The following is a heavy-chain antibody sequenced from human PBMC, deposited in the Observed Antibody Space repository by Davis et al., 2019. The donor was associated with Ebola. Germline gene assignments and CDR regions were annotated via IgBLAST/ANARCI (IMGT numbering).Heavy chain of an antibody. V-gene: IGHV4-34*01. Sequence: SETLSLTCAVYGGSFSGYYWSWIRQPPGKGLEWIGEINHSGSTNYNPSLKSRLTISIDTSKNQFSLKLTSVTAADTSVYYCATSNWFDPWGQGTLVTVSS. CDR1: GGSFSGYY. CDR3: ATSNWFDP. CDR2: INHSGST. J-gene: IGHJ5*02.